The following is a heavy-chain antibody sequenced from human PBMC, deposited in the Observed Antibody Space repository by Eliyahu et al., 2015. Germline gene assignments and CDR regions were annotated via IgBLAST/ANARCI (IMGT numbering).Heavy chain of an antibody. J-gene: IGHJ4*02. CDR3: ARQASYYDFWSGYFDY. CDR1: XFTFSXXS. CDR2: ISSSSSYI. V-gene: IGHV3-21*01. Sequence: EVQLVESGGGLVKPGGSLXLSCXXSXFTFSXXSMNWVRQXPGKGLEWVSSISSSSSYIYYADSVKGRFTISRDNAKNSLYLQMNSLRAEDTAVYYCARQASYYDFWSGYFDYWGQGTLVTVSS. D-gene: IGHD3-3*01.